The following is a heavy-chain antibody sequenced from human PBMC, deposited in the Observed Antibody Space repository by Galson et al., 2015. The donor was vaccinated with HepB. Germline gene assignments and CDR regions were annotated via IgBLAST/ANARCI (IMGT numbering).Heavy chain of an antibody. CDR1: GLTFNNAW. CDR2: IRSKTDGETA. CDR3: TTDGKYGTSGPIPTFWFDP. J-gene: IGHJ5*02. D-gene: IGHD2-8*01. V-gene: IGHV3-15*07. Sequence: SLRLSCAASGLTFNNAWMAWVRQIPGKGLEWVGRIRSKTDGETADYAAPVKGRFTISRDDSKNTLYLQMSSLKTDDTGVYYCTTDGKYGTSGPIPTFWFDPWGQGTLVTVSS.